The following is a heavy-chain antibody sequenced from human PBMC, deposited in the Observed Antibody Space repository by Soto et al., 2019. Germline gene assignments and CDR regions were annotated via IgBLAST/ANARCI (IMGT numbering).Heavy chain of an antibody. Sequence: VGSLRLSCSASGFTFSSYEMNWVRQAPGKWLEWVSYISSSGSTIYYADSVKGRFTISRDNAKNSLYLQMNSLRAEDTAVYYCARDRDPGSGSYCKFDYWGQGTLVTVSS. J-gene: IGHJ4*02. CDR3: ARDRDPGSGSYCKFDY. CDR2: ISSSGSTI. V-gene: IGHV3-48*03. CDR1: GFTFSSYE. D-gene: IGHD3-10*01.